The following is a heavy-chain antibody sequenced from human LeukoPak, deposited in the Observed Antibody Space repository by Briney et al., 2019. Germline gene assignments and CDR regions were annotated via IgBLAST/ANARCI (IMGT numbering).Heavy chain of an antibody. J-gene: IGHJ4*02. V-gene: IGHV3-11*04. CDR3: ARDLPYYYDSSGYQSV. Sequence: PGGSLRLSCAASGFTFSDYYMSWIRQAPGKGLEWVSYISSSGSTIYYADSVKGRFTISRDNAKNSLHLQMNSLRAEDTAVYYCARDLPYYYDSSGYQSVWGQGTLVTVSS. CDR1: GFTFSDYY. D-gene: IGHD3-22*01. CDR2: ISSSGSTI.